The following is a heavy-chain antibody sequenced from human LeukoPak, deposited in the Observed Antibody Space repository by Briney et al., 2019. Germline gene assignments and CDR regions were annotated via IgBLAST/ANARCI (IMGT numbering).Heavy chain of an antibody. Sequence: ASVKVSCKASGYTFTGYYMHWVRQAPGQGLEWMGWINPNSGGTNYAQKFQGRVTITRDTSISTAYMELSRLRSYDTAVYYCARLGGYCSSTSCKDAEKNWGQGTLVTVSS. CDR1: GYTFTGYY. CDR2: INPNSGGT. D-gene: IGHD2-2*01. J-gene: IGHJ4*02. CDR3: ARLGGYCSSTSCKDAEKN. V-gene: IGHV1-2*02.